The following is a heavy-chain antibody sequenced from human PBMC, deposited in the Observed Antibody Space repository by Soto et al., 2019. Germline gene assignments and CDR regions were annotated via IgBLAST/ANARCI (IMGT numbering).Heavy chain of an antibody. CDR3: ARLVAVYNWSDP. CDR1: GGSISSSSYY. CDR2: IYYSGST. V-gene: IGHV4-39*01. J-gene: IGHJ5*02. Sequence: QLQLQESGPGLVKPSETLSLTCTVSGGSISSSSYYWGWIRQPPGKGLEWIGSIYYSGSTYYNPSLKSPVTRAVDTSKDQFSLKLSSVTAADTAVYYCARLVAVYNWSDPWGQGTLVTVSS. D-gene: IGHD5-12*01.